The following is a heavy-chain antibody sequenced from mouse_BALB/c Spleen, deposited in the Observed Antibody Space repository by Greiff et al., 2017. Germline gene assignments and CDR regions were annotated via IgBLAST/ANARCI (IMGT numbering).Heavy chain of an antibody. CDR3: ARDEDAMDY. Sequence: QVQLQQSGPELVKPGASVKISCKASGYAFSSSWMNWVKQRPGQGLEWIGRIYPGDGDTNYNGKFKGKATLTADKSSSTAYMQLSSLTSVDSAVYFCARDEDAMDYWGQGTSVTVSS. J-gene: IGHJ4*01. CDR1: GYAFSSSW. CDR2: IYPGDGDT. V-gene: IGHV1-82*01.